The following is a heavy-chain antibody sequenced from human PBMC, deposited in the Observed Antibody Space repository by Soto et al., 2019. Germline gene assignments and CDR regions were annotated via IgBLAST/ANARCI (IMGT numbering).Heavy chain of an antibody. V-gene: IGHV3-48*02. CDR3: ARLYGTSRVGTCFDP. CDR2: ISAGSDAI. CDR1: GFMFSIYT. J-gene: IGHJ5*02. D-gene: IGHD1-26*01. Sequence: VQLVESGGGLVQPGGSLRLSCEASGFMFSIYTLNWVRQAPGKGLEWISYISAGSDAIHYADSVKGRFTVSRDNAKNSLYLQMNSLRDEDTAVYFCARLYGTSRVGTCFDPWGQGTLVTVSS.